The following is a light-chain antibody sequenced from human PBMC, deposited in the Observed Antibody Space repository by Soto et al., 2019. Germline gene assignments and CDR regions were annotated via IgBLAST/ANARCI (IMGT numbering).Light chain of an antibody. CDR1: QSVSSN. V-gene: IGKV3-15*01. Sequence: IVLTQSPATLSVSPGERATLSCRASQSVSSNLAWYQHKPGQAPRLLIYDASTRATGILARFSGSGSGTDFTLTISSLQSEDFALYYCQQYNNWPPRVTFGGGTKVEIK. CDR3: QQYNNWPPRVT. CDR2: DAS. J-gene: IGKJ4*01.